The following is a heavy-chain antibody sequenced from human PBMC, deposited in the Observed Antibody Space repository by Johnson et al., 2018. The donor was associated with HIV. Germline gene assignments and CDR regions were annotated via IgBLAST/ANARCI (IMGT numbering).Heavy chain of an antibody. Sequence: EVKLVESGGGVVQPGGSLRLSCEGFGFIFADYGLSWVRQAPGRGLEWVSGINWNGGRIGYADSVKGRCTISRDNVRNSLYLQMNSLRTEDTAVYYWAKGLTGYSGYEKGGHAFDIWGQGTMVTVSS. CDR3: AKGLTGYSGYEKGGHAFDI. D-gene: IGHD5-12*01. J-gene: IGHJ3*02. CDR2: INWNGGRI. CDR1: GFIFADYG. V-gene: IGHV3-20*04.